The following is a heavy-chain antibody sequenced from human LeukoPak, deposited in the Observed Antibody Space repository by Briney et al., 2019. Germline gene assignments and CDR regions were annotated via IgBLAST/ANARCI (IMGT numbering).Heavy chain of an antibody. CDR3: ASGGRGIAARRNNWFDP. D-gene: IGHD6-6*01. CDR2: INHSGST. J-gene: IGHJ5*02. Sequence: KPSETLSLTCAVYGGSFSGYYWSWIRQPPGKGLEWIGEINHSGSTNYNPSPKSRVTISVDTSKNQFSLKLSSVTAADTAVYYCASGGRGIAARRNNWFDPWGQGTLVTVSS. CDR1: GGSFSGYY. V-gene: IGHV4-34*01.